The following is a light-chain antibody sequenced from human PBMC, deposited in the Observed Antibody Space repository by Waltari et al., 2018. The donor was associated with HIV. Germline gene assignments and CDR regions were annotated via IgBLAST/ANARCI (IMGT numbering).Light chain of an antibody. J-gene: IGLJ1*01. CDR3: CSYAGAYTYV. Sequence: QSALTQPRSVSGSPGQPVTISCTGTSSDIGYFVYVSWYQQFPGKAPKVIIYEVNQRPSGVPDGFTGSRTGITASLTISGLQGEDEADYYCCSYAGAYTYVFGTGTKVTVL. V-gene: IGLV2-11*01. CDR1: SSDIGYFVY. CDR2: EVN.